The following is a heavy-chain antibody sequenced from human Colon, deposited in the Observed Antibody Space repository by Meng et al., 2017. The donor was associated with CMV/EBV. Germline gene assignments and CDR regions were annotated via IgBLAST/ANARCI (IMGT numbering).Heavy chain of an antibody. CDR1: GFTVSSNY. D-gene: IGHD3-16*01. V-gene: IGHV3-53*05. CDR3: AKDMKGGLDYLDH. J-gene: IGHJ4*02. Sequence: GGSLRLSCAASGFTVSSNYMSWVRQAPGKGLEWVSVIYSGGNTYYADSVKGRFTISRDNSKNNVYLQLNSLRPEDTALYYCAKDMKGGLDYLDHWGQGTQVTVSS. CDR2: IYSGGNT.